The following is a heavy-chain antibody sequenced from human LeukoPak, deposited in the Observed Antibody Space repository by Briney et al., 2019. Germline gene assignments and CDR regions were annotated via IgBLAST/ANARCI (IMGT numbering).Heavy chain of an antibody. CDR2: IYTSGST. D-gene: IGHD3-22*01. CDR1: GGSISSGSYY. J-gene: IGHJ4*02. CDR3: AVGPGYYDPSFDY. V-gene: IGHV4-61*02. Sequence: SETLSLTCTVSGGSISSGSYYWGWIRQPAGKGLEWIGRIYTSGSTNYNPSLKSRVTISVDTSTNQFSLKLSSATAADTAVYYCAVGPGYYDPSFDYWGQGTLVTVSS.